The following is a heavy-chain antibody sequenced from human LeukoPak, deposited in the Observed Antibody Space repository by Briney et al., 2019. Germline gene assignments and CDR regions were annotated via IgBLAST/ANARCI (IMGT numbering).Heavy chain of an antibody. V-gene: IGHV6-1*01. J-gene: IGHJ4*02. CDR3: ARGTAIEFDY. Sequence: SQTLSLTCAISGDSVSSNSVAWNWIRRSPSRGLEWLGRTYYRSKWYYDYAVSVKSRITINPDTSKNHFSLQLNSVTPEDTAVYYCARGTAIEFDYWGQGTLVTVSS. CDR1: GDSVSSNSVA. CDR2: TYYRSKWYY. D-gene: IGHD2-21*02.